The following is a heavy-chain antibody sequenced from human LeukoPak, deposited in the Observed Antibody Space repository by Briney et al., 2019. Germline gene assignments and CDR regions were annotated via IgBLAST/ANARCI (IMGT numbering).Heavy chain of an antibody. D-gene: IGHD3-10*01. V-gene: IGHV3-53*01. CDR3: TRVYGSGSYYSHC. CDR2: IYSGGSA. Sequence: GGSLRLSCAASGFTVSNSFMSWVRQAPGKGLEWVSVIYSGGSAYYADSVKGRFTISRDNSKNTLYLQMNSLRAEDTAVYYCTRVYGSGSYYSHCWGQGTLVTVYS. CDR1: GFTVSNSF. J-gene: IGHJ4*02.